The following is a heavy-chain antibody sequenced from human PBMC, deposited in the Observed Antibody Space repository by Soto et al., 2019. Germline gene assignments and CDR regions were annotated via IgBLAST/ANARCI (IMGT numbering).Heavy chain of an antibody. CDR2: IKQDGSEK. CDR1: GFSFSSFW. CDR3: VRGYSDYTDYFDY. V-gene: IGHV3-7*03. Sequence: GGSLRLSCAASGFSFSSFWMIWVRQAPGKGLEWVAIIKQDGSEKHYVDPVKGRFTVSRDNAEKSLYLQMDSLRPDDTALYYCVRGYSDYTDYFDYWGQGALVTVSS. D-gene: IGHD5-12*01. J-gene: IGHJ4*02.